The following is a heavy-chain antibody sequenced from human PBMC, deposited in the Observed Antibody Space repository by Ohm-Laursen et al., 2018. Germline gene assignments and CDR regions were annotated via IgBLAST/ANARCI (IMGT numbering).Heavy chain of an antibody. V-gene: IGHV1-18*01. CDR1: GYTFSSYG. D-gene: IGHD2-15*01. CDR2: IRSYNGDP. Sequence: EASVKVSCKASGYTFSSYGICWVRQAPGQGLEWMGWIRSYNGDPNYAQKFQGRVTMTTDTSSSIAYMELRGLRSDDTAVYYCARYCSGGGCYSWWFDPWGQGTLVTVSS. J-gene: IGHJ5*02. CDR3: ARYCSGGGCYSWWFDP.